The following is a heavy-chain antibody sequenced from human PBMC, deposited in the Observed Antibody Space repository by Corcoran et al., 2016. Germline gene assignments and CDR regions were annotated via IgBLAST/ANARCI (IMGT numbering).Heavy chain of an antibody. CDR1: GGSFSGYY. Sequence: QVQLQQWGAGLLKPSETLSLTCAVCGGSFSGYYWSWIRQPPGKGLEWIGEIYHSGSTNYNPSLKSRVTISVDTSKNQFSLILRSVSAADTAVYYCARGQYRRDYWGQGTLVTVSS. J-gene: IGHJ4*02. CDR2: IYHSGST. D-gene: IGHD5-12*01. V-gene: IGHV4-34*01. CDR3: ARGQYRRDY.